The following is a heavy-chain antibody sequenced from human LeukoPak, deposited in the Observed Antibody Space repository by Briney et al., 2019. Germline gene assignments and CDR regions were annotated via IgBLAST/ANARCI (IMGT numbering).Heavy chain of an antibody. D-gene: IGHD6-19*01. V-gene: IGHV1-69*05. J-gene: IGHJ3*02. CDR2: IIPIFGTA. CDR3: ARGRYSSGWYSFTAFFAFDI. CDR1: GGTFSSYA. Sequence: SVKVSCKASGGTFSSYAISWVRQAPGQGLEWMGGIIPIFGTANYAQKFQGRVTMTRNTSISTAYMELSSLRSEDTAVYYCARGRYSSGWYSFTAFFAFDIWGQGTMVTVSS.